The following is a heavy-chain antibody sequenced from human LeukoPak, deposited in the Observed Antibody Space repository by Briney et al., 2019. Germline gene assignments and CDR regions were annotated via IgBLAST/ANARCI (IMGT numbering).Heavy chain of an antibody. Sequence: GGSLRLSCAASGFTFSSYSMNWVRQAPGKGLEWVAVISYDGSNKYYADSVKGRFTISRDNSKNTLYLQMNSLRAEDTAVYYCARGYGDSSGFMWDAFDIWGQGTMVTVSS. D-gene: IGHD3-22*01. CDR1: GFTFSSYS. CDR3: ARGYGDSSGFMWDAFDI. J-gene: IGHJ3*02. V-gene: IGHV3-30*03. CDR2: ISYDGSNK.